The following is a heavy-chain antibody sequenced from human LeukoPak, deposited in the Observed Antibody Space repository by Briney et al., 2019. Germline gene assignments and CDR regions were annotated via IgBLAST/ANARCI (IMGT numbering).Heavy chain of an antibody. J-gene: IGHJ3*02. D-gene: IGHD5-18*01. CDR1: GFTFSSYA. Sequence: SGGSLRLSCAAPGFTFSSYAMSWVRQAPGKGLEWVSAISGSGGSTYYADSVKGRFTISRDNSKNTLYLQMNSLRAEDTAVYYCAKVGYSYGLGDAFDIWGQGTMVTVSS. CDR3: AKVGYSYGLGDAFDI. CDR2: ISGSGGST. V-gene: IGHV3-23*01.